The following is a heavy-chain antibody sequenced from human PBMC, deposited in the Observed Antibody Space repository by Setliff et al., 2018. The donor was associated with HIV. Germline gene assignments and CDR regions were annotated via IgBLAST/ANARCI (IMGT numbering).Heavy chain of an antibody. CDR1: GGSIRSSDYY. CDR2: IHYSGGT. J-gene: IGHJ4*02. Sequence: KPSEMSLTCSVSGGSIRSSDYYWGWIRQTPGKGLEWIGTIHYSGGTSYNPSLKSRVTFSMEGSQNQISLKVRPVTAADSAIYYCARNAGYSSSWYVYWGQGVLVTVSS. CDR3: ARNAGYSSSWYVY. D-gene: IGHD6-13*01. V-gene: IGHV4-39*07.